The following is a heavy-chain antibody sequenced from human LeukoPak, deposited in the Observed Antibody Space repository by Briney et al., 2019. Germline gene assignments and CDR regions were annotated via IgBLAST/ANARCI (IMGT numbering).Heavy chain of an antibody. Sequence: PGGSLRLSCAASGFTFSSYWMHWVRQAPGKGLVWVSHINTDVSSTTYADSVKGRFIISRDNAKNTLYLQMNSLRAEDTAVYYCARDRDSGSNIDYWGQGTLVTVSS. CDR2: INTDVSST. J-gene: IGHJ4*02. CDR1: GFTFSSYW. CDR3: ARDRDSGSNIDY. D-gene: IGHD1-26*01. V-gene: IGHV3-74*01.